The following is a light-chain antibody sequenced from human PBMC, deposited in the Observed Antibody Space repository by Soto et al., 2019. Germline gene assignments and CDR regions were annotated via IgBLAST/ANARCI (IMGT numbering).Light chain of an antibody. CDR1: QSVSTN. J-gene: IGKJ1*01. CDR3: QQYDNWPPWT. V-gene: IGKV3-15*01. Sequence: EIVMTQSPATLSVSPGERATLSCRASQSVSTNVAWYQQKPGQAPWLLIYGASTRATGIPARFSGSGSGTEFTLTISSLLSEDFAVYYCQQYDNWPPWTFGQGTKVDI. CDR2: GAS.